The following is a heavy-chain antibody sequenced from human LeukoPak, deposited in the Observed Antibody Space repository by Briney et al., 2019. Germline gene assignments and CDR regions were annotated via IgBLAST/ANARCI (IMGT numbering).Heavy chain of an antibody. D-gene: IGHD6-13*01. CDR1: GGSISSYY. Sequence: PSETLSLTCTVSGGSISSYYWSWIRQPPGKGLEWIGYIYHSGSTYYNPSLKSRVTISVDRSKNQFSLKLSSVTAADTAVYYCARGGAAAGPFDYWGQGTLVTVSS. CDR2: IYHSGST. V-gene: IGHV4-59*12. J-gene: IGHJ4*02. CDR3: ARGGAAAGPFDY.